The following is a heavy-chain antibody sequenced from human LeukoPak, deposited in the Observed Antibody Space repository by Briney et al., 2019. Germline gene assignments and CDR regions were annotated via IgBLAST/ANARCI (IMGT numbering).Heavy chain of an antibody. J-gene: IGHJ4*02. D-gene: IGHD3-10*01. Sequence: ASVKVSCKASGGTFSSYAIIWVRQAPGQGLEWMGGIIPIFGTANYAQKFQGRVTITADESTSTAYMELSSLRSEDTAVYYCARSGVAENDYWGQGTLVTVSS. CDR2: IIPIFGTA. V-gene: IGHV1-69*19. CDR1: GGTFSSYA. CDR3: ARSGVAENDY.